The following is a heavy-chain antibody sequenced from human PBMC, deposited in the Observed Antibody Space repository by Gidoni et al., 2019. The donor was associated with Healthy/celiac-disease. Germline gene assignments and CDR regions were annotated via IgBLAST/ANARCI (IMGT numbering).Heavy chain of an antibody. CDR1: GGAISSSSYY. CDR2: IYYSGST. V-gene: IGHV4-39*01. D-gene: IGHD6-19*01. J-gene: IGHJ5*02. CDR3: ARNHRHSSGWNRGVSWFDP. Sequence: QLQLQESGPGLVKPSETLSLTCTVSGGAISSSSYYWGWIRQPPGKGLEWIGSIYYSGSTYYNPSLKSRVTISVDTSKNQFSLKLSSVTAADTAVYYCARNHRHSSGWNRGVSWFDPWGQGTLVTVSS.